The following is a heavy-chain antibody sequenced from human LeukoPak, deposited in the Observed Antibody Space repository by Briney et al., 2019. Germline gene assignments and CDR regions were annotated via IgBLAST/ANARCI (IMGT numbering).Heavy chain of an antibody. Sequence: PSETLSLTCTVSGGSISSGGYSWSWIRQHPGKGLEWIGYIYYSGSTYYNPSLKSRVTISVDTSKNQFSLKLSSVTAADTAVYYCARSTMIGLYAFDIWGQGTMVTVSS. J-gene: IGHJ3*02. CDR3: ARSTMIGLYAFDI. CDR2: IYYSGST. D-gene: IGHD3-22*01. V-gene: IGHV4-31*03. CDR1: GGSISSGGYS.